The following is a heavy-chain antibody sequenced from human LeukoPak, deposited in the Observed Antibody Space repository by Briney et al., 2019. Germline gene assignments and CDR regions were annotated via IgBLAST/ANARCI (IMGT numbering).Heavy chain of an antibody. Sequence: PSETLSLTCTVSGGSISSSSYYWGWIRQPPGKGLEWIGSIYYSGSTNYNPSLKSRVTISVDTSKNQFSLKLSSVTAADTAVYYCARTSHSSGWYAPYYYYYMDVWGKGTTVTISS. CDR3: ARTSHSSGWYAPYYYYYMDV. CDR2: IYYSGST. J-gene: IGHJ6*03. V-gene: IGHV4-39*07. D-gene: IGHD6-19*01. CDR1: GGSISSSSYY.